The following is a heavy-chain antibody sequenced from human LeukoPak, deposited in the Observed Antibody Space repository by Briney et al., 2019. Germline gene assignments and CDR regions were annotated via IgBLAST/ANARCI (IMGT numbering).Heavy chain of an antibody. CDR3: ASMLLGGSGWYNY. CDR2: ISSSSTYI. Sequence: PGGSLRLSCAASGFTLSSHEMDWVRQAPGKGLEWVSSISSSSTYIYYADSVKGRFTISRDNAKNSLFLQMNSLRAEDTAVYYCASMLLGGSGWYNYWGQGTLVTVSS. CDR1: GFTLSSHE. V-gene: IGHV3-21*01. D-gene: IGHD6-19*01. J-gene: IGHJ4*02.